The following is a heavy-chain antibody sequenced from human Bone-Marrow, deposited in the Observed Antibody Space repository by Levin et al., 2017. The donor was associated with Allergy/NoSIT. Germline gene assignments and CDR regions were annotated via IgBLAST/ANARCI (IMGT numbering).Heavy chain of an antibody. CDR2: IKQDGSEK. V-gene: IGHV3-7*01. CDR1: GFTFSSYW. J-gene: IGHJ6*02. CDR3: ASFPHYDLGSYGMDG. D-gene: IGHD3-3*01. Sequence: TGGSLRLSCAASGFTFSSYWMSWVRQAPGKGLEWVANIKQDGSEKYYVDSVKGRFTISRDNAKNSLYLQMNSLRAEDTAVYYCASFPHYDLGSYGMDGWGQGTTVTVSS.